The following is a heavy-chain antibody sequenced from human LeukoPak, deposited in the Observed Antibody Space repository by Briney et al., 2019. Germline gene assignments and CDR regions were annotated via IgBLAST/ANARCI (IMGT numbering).Heavy chain of an antibody. J-gene: IGHJ6*03. CDR1: GGSSSGYY. D-gene: IGHD2-2*01. CDR3: ATALPEVYSSKGRGYYYYYYMDV. Sequence: PSETLPLTCAVYGGSSSGYYWSWIRQPPGKGLEWVGEINHSGSTNYNPSLKSRVTISVDTSKNQFSLKLSSVTAADTAVYYCATALPEVYSSKGRGYYYYYYMDVWGKGTTVTVSS. V-gene: IGHV4-34*01. CDR2: INHSGST.